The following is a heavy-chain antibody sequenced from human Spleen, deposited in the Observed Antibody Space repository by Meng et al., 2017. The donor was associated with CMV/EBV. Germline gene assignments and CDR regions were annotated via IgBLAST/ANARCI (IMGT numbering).Heavy chain of an antibody. CDR2: ISAYNGNT. D-gene: IGHD3-10*01. V-gene: IGHV1-18*01. CDR3: ARDNAFLVRGVAWGTVPGDY. Sequence: FTSYGISWVRQAPGQGLEWMGWISAYNGNTNYAQKLQGRVTMTTDTSTSTAYMELRSLRSDDTAVYYCARDNAFLVRGVAWGTVPGDYWGQGTLVTVSS. J-gene: IGHJ4*02. CDR1: FTSYG.